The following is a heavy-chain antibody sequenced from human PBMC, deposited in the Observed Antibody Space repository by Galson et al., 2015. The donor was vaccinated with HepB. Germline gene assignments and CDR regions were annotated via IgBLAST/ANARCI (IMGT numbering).Heavy chain of an antibody. D-gene: IGHD2-21*02. CDR2: ISADIDYT. V-gene: IGHV1-18*01. CDR3: ARAPAYCCADCHGASYYGLDV. CDR1: GYTFTSYA. J-gene: IGHJ6*02. Sequence: SVKVSCKASGYTFTSYAISWVRQAPGQGLEWMGWISADIDYTNYAQRFQGRVAMTADTSTRTAYMELRSLRSDDTAVYYCARAPAYCCADCHGASYYGLDVWAKGPRSPSP.